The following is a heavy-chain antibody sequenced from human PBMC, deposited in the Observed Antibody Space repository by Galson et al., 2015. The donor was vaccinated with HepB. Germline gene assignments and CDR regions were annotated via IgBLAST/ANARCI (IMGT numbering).Heavy chain of an antibody. V-gene: IGHV3-53*01. CDR3: ARGSYSSSWFFWYIDL. CDR1: GFTFSSYA. CDR2: IYSGGST. J-gene: IGHJ2*01. Sequence: SLRLSCAASGFTFSSYAMSWVRQAPGKGLEWVSVIYSGGSTYYADSVKGRFTISRDNSKNTLYLQMNSLRAEDTAVYYCARGSYSSSWFFWYIDLWGRGTLVTVSS. D-gene: IGHD6-13*01.